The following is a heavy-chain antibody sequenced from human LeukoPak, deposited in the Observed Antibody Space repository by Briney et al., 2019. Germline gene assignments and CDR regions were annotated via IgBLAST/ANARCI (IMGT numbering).Heavy chain of an antibody. D-gene: IGHD3-10*01. J-gene: IGHJ4*02. Sequence: PGGSLRLXCAVSGFTYSRFWMSWVRQAPGKGLESVANVKQDGSETYFVDSVKGRFTISRDNAKSSLYLQMNSLRAEDTAVYYRAREGGLDGSGSYELGYWGQGTLVTVSS. CDR3: AREGGLDGSGSYELGY. V-gene: IGHV3-7*01. CDR2: VKQDGSET. CDR1: GFTYSRFW.